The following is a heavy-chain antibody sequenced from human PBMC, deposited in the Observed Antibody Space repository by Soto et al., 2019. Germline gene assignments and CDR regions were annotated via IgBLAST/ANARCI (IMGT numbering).Heavy chain of an antibody. CDR2: IYYSGST. CDR1: GGSISSYY. CDR3: ERPRSKCFDY. V-gene: IGHV4-59*12. J-gene: IGHJ4*02. Sequence: SETLSLTCTVSGGSISSYYWSWIRQPPGKGLEWIGYIYYSGSTNYNPSLKSRVTISVDTSKNQFSLKLSSVTAADTAVYYCERPRSKCFDYWGQGTLVTVSS.